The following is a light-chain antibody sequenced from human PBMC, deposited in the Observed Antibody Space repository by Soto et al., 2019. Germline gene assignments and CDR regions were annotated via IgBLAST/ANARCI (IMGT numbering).Light chain of an antibody. Sequence: SYELTQPPSVFVSPGQTASITCSGDKLGDKYACWYQQKPGQSPVLVIFQDTQRPSGIPERFSGSNSGNTATLTISGTQAMDEADYYCQTWDSSTAVVFGGGTQLTVL. V-gene: IGLV3-1*01. CDR3: QTWDSSTAVV. CDR1: KLGDKY. J-gene: IGLJ7*01. CDR2: QDT.